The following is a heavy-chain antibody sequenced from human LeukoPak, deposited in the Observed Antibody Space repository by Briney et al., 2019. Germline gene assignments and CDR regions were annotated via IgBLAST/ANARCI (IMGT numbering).Heavy chain of an antibody. D-gene: IGHD4-17*01. CDR1: GYTFTSYG. J-gene: IGHJ5*02. CDR3: ARVGISPHGDYPFHWFDP. V-gene: IGHV1-18*01. Sequence: ASVKVSCKASGYTFTSYGISWVRQAPGQGLEWMGWISAYNGNTNYAQKLQGRVTMTTDTSTSTAYMELRSLRSDDTAVYYCARVGISPHGDYPFHWFDPWGQGTLVTVSS. CDR2: ISAYNGNT.